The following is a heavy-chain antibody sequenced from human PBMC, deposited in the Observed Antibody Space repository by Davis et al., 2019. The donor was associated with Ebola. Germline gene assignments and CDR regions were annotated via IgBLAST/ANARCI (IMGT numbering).Heavy chain of an antibody. Sequence: PGGSLRLSCAASGFTFSSYAMSWVRQAPGKGLEWISTISGSGGSTYYADSVKGRFTISRDNAKNSLYLQMNSLRAEDTAVYYCARVSYSMTTEDYWGQGTPVTVSS. J-gene: IGHJ4*02. V-gene: IGHV3-23*01. CDR1: GFTFSSYA. CDR2: ISGSGGST. CDR3: ARVSYSMTTEDY. D-gene: IGHD4-17*01.